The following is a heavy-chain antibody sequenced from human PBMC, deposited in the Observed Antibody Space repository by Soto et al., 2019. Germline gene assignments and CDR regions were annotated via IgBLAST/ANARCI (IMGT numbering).Heavy chain of an antibody. V-gene: IGHV4-34*01. CDR1: GGCLSGYC. D-gene: IGHD2-2*01. J-gene: IGHJ5*02. CDR2: INHSGST. Sequence: LEPLSLTCGVYGGCLSGYCWSWIRQPPGKGLEWIGEINHSGSTNYNPSLKSRVTISVDTSKNQFSLKLSSVTAADTAVYYCARGSAVPAAALYNWFDPWGQGTLVTVSS. CDR3: ARGSAVPAAALYNWFDP.